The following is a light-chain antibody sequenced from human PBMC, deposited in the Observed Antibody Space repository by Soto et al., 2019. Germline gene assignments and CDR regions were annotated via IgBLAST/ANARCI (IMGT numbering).Light chain of an antibody. CDR2: DAS. V-gene: IGKV3-20*01. J-gene: IGKJ1*01. CDR1: QSVSSNY. CDR3: QQYGSLPWT. Sequence: EIVLTQSPGTLSLSPGERATLSCRASQSVSSNYLAWYQQKPGQAPRLLIYDASSRATGIPVRFSGSGSETDFTLTISRLEPEDFAVYYCQQYGSLPWTFGQGTKVEIK.